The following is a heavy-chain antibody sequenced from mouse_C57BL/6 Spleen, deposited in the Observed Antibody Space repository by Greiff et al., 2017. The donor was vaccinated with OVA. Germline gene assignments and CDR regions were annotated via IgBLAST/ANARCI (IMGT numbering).Heavy chain of an antibody. J-gene: IGHJ1*03. CDR1: GYSITSDY. CDR2: ISYSGST. V-gene: IGHV3-8*01. CDR3: ARGDASYWYFDV. Sequence: EVKLVESGPGLAKPSQTLFLHCPVTGYSITSDYWNWIRKFPGNKLEYMGYISYSGSTYYNPSLKSRISITRDTSKNQYYLQLNSVTTEDTATYYCARGDASYWYFDVWGTGTTVTVSS. D-gene: IGHD3-3*01.